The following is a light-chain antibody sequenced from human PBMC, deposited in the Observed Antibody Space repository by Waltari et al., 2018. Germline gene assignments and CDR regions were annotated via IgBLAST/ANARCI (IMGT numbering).Light chain of an antibody. CDR2: WAS. CDR3: QQYYKTPFT. CDR1: QRVDSSNHKTD. Sequence: DIVMTQSPDSVAVSLAERATINCRSSQRVDSSNHKTDIAWYQQKPGQPPKLLIYWASARESGVPDRFSGSGSGTECTLTISTLQPEDVAVYYCQQYYKTPFTFAPGTKVEIK. V-gene: IGKV4-1*01. J-gene: IGKJ3*01.